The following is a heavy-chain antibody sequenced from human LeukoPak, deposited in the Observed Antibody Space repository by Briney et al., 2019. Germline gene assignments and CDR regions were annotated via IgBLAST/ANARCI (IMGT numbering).Heavy chain of an antibody. CDR1: GGSISSYY. J-gene: IGHJ4*02. Sequence: PSETLSLTCTVSGGSISSYYWSWIRQPPGKGLEWIGYIYYSGSTNYNPSLKSRVTISVDTSKNQFSLKLSSVTAADTAVYYCARFAPGVTMVRGVFDYWGQGTLVTVSS. CDR2: IYYSGST. D-gene: IGHD3-10*01. V-gene: IGHV4-59*01. CDR3: ARFAPGVTMVRGVFDY.